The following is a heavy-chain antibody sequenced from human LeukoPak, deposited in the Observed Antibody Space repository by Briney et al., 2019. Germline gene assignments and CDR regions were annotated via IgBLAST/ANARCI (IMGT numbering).Heavy chain of an antibody. Sequence: GASVKVSCKASGGTFSSYAISWVRQAPGQGLEWMGGIIPIFGTANYAQKFQGRVTITADESTSTAYMELSSLRSEDTAVYYCAVTWELLLPRFDYWGQGTLVTVSS. CDR3: AVTWELLLPRFDY. D-gene: IGHD1-26*01. J-gene: IGHJ4*02. V-gene: IGHV1-69*13. CDR2: IIPIFGTA. CDR1: GGTFSSYA.